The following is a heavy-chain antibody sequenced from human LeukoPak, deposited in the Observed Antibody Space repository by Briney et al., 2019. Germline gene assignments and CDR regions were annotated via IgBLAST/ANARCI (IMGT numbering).Heavy chain of an antibody. V-gene: IGHV3-23*01. CDR2: ISGSGGST. J-gene: IGHJ4*02. D-gene: IGHD5-18*01. CDR3: ARVAPRGYSYGTQYYFDY. CDR1: GFTFSSYA. Sequence: QPGGSLRLSCAASGFTFSSYAMSWVRQAPGKGLEWVSAISGSGGSTYYADSVKGRFTISRDNAKNSLYLQMNSLRAEDTAVYYCARVAPRGYSYGTQYYFDYWGQGTLVTVSS.